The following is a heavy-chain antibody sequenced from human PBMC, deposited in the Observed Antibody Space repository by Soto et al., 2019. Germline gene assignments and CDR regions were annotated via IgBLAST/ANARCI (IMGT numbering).Heavy chain of an antibody. CDR3: AREVAAAKFDY. CDR1: GFTFSSYG. Sequence: LRLSCAASGFTFSSYGMHWVRQAPGKGLEWVALIWFDGSNKKYADSVKGRFTISRDNSKNTLFLQMNSLRAEDTAVYYCAREVAAAKFDYWGQGTLVTVSS. CDR2: IWFDGSNK. V-gene: IGHV3-33*01. J-gene: IGHJ4*02. D-gene: IGHD6-13*01.